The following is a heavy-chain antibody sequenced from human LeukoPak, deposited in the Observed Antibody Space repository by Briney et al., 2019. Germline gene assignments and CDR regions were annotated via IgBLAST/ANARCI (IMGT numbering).Heavy chain of an antibody. CDR1: GDSVSTNSAA. CDR3: ARSHWNYDNFFDP. D-gene: IGHD1-7*01. CDR2: TYYRSKWYH. J-gene: IGHJ5*02. Sequence: SQTLSLTCAISGDSVSTNSAAWSCIRQSPSRGLEWLGRTYYRSKWYHDYAVSVKSRITINPDTSKNQFSLQLSSVTPEDTAVYYCARSHWNYDNFFDPWGQGTLVTVSS. V-gene: IGHV6-1*01.